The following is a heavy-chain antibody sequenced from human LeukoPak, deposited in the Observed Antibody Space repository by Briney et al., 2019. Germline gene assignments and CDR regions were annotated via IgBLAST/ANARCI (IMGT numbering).Heavy chain of an antibody. Sequence: ASVKVSCKASGGTFSSYAISWVRQAPGQGLEWMGGIIPIFGTANYAQKFQGRVTITADESTSTAYMELNSLRSEDTAVYYCAREDGAAAGLLPFDYWGQGTLVTVSS. V-gene: IGHV1-69*01. D-gene: IGHD6-13*01. CDR2: IIPIFGTA. CDR3: AREDGAAAGLLPFDY. J-gene: IGHJ4*02. CDR1: GGTFSSYA.